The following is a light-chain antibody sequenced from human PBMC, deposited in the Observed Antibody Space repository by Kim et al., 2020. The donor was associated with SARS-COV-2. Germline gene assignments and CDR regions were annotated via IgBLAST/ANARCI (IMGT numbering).Light chain of an antibody. J-gene: IGKJ5*01. V-gene: IGKV1-9*01. CDR1: QGISSY. CDR2: AAS. CDR3: QQLNSYPLT. Sequence: ASVGDRVTITCRASQGISSYLDWYQQKPGKAPKLLIYAASTLQSGVPSRFSGSGSGTEFTLTISSLQPEDFATYYCQQLNSYPLTFGQGTRLEIK.